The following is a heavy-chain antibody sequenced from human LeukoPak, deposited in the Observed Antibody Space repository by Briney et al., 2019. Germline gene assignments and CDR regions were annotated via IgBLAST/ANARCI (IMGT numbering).Heavy chain of an antibody. CDR3: ARDSFEVDSSGYYPFDC. V-gene: IGHV3-48*03. Sequence: GGSLRLSCAASGFTFSSYEMNWVRQAPGKGLEWVSYISSSGSTIYYADSVKGRFTISRDNAKNSLYLQMNSLRAEDTAVYYCARDSFEVDSSGYYPFDCWGQGTLVTVSS. J-gene: IGHJ4*02. D-gene: IGHD3-22*01. CDR2: ISSSGSTI. CDR1: GFTFSSYE.